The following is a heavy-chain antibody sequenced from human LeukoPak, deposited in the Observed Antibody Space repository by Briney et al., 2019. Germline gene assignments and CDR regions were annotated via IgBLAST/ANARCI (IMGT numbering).Heavy chain of an antibody. CDR3: TKDLRADDSPLGFDP. CDR1: GAFVLRGGHY. D-gene: IGHD3-16*01. Sequence: SETLSLTCTISGAFVLRGGHYWSWIRKHPGQGLERIAYIHSSGQTKYKPSLESRAFISLDASKNQFYLSLSSMTAADTAVYYCTKDLRADDSPLGFDPWGHGTLVTVSS. CDR2: IHSSGQT. V-gene: IGHV4-31*03. J-gene: IGHJ5*02.